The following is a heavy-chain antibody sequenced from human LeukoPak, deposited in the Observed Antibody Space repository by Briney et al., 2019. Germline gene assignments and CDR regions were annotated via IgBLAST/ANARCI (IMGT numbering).Heavy chain of an antibody. Sequence: ASVKVSCKAYGYTFTSYDINWVRQATGQGLEWMGWMNPNSGNTGYAQKFQGRVTMTRNTSISTAYMELSSLRSEDTAVYYCARGYCTNGVCYFSNYYYYYGMDVWGQGTTVTVSS. CDR1: GYTFTSYD. CDR3: ARGYCTNGVCYFSNYYYYYGMDV. V-gene: IGHV1-8*01. J-gene: IGHJ6*02. CDR2: MNPNSGNT. D-gene: IGHD2-8*01.